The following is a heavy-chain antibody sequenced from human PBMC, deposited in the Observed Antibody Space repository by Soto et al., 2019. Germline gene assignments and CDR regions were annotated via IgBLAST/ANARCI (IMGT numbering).Heavy chain of an antibody. Sequence: QVQLVQSGAEVKKPGASVKVSCKASGYTFTSYGISWVRQAPGQGLEWMGWISAYNGNTNYAQKLQGRVPMTTDTSTSTAYKELRSLRSDDTAVYYCASSLLVGYGLEGESDWGQGTLVTVSS. CDR2: ISAYNGNT. V-gene: IGHV1-18*01. CDR1: GYTFTSYG. CDR3: ASSLLVGYGLEGESD. J-gene: IGHJ4*02. D-gene: IGHD5-18*01.